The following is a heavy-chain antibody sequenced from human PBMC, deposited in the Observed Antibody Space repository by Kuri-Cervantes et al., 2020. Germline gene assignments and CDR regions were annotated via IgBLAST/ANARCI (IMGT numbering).Heavy chain of an antibody. CDR1: GFTFSSYS. J-gene: IGHJ3*02. CDR2: ISSSSSTI. Sequence: GGSLRLSCAASGFTFSSYSMNWVRQAPGKGLEWVSYISSSSSTIYYADSVKGRFTISRDNSKNTLYLQMNSLRAEDTAVYYCARVDIVVVVATNILSAFDMWGQGTMVTVSS. V-gene: IGHV3-48*01. CDR3: ARVDIVVVVATNILSAFDM. D-gene: IGHD2-15*01.